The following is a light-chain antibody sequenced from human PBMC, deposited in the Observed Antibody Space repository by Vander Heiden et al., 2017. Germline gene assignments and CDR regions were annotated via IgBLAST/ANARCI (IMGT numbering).Light chain of an antibody. CDR2: LGS. V-gene: IGKV2-28*01. Sequence: DIVVTQSRLSVPVTPGEPASISCSSSQSLLHSNGYNYLDWYLQKAGQSPQLLIYLGSNRASGVPDRFSGSGSGTDFTLNISRLEAEDVGVYYCMQALQAPMTFGQGTRLEIK. J-gene: IGKJ5*01. CDR1: QSLLHSNGYNY. CDR3: MQALQAPMT.